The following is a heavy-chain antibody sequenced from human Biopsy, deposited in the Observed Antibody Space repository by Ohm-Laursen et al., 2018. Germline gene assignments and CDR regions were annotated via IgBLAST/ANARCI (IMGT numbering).Heavy chain of an antibody. V-gene: IGHV3-21*06. CDR2: ISASSSYI. Sequence: SLRLSCAASGVTLSGYAMNWVRQAPGKGPEWVSSISASSSYIHYADSVEGRFTVSRDNAKNSLYLQMNSLRAADTAIYYCATELLPPGVGGPWLDSWGQGTPVIVSS. D-gene: IGHD3-16*01. CDR3: ATELLPPGVGGPWLDS. J-gene: IGHJ5*01. CDR1: GVTLSGYA.